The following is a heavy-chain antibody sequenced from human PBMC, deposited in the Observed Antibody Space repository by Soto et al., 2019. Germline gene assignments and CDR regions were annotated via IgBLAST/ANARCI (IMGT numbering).Heavy chain of an antibody. CDR1: GGSISSYY. Sequence: LSLTCTVSGGSISSYYWSWIRQPPGKGLEWIGYIYYSGSTNYDPSLKSRVTISVDTSKNQFSLKLSSVTAADTAVYYCARDAVAGTYYFDYWGQGTLVTVSS. J-gene: IGHJ4*02. CDR3: ARDAVAGTYYFDY. V-gene: IGHV4-59*01. D-gene: IGHD6-19*01. CDR2: IYYSGST.